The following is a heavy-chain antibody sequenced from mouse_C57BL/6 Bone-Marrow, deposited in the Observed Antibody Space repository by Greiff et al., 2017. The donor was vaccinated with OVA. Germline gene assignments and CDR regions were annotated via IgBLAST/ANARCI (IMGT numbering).Heavy chain of an antibody. Sequence: VQLQQSGPVLVKPGASVKMSCKASGYTFTDYYMNWVKQSHGKSLEWIGVINPYNGGTSYNQKFKGKATLTVDKSSSTAYMELNSLTSEDSAVYYCARLGYYGSSLNFDYWGQGTTLTVSS. CDR2: INPYNGGT. D-gene: IGHD1-1*01. V-gene: IGHV1-19*01. CDR1: GYTFTDYY. CDR3: ARLGYYGSSLNFDY. J-gene: IGHJ2*01.